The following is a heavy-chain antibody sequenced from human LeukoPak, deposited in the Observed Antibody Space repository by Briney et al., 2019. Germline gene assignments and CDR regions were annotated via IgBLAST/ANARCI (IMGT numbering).Heavy chain of an antibody. CDR1: RFTFSDYY. J-gene: IGHJ5*02. CDR3: AKRYCSSTSCYTEPYNWFDP. CDR2: ISSSGSTI. V-gene: IGHV3-11*01. D-gene: IGHD2-2*02. Sequence: GGSLRLSCAASRFTFSDYYMSWIRQAPGKGLEWVSYISSSGSTIYYADSVKGRFTISRDNSKNTLYLQMNSLRAEDTAVYYCAKRYCSSTSCYTEPYNWFDPWGQGTLVTVSS.